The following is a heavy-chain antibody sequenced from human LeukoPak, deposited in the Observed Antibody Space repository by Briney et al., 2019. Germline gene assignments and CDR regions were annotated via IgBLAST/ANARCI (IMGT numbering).Heavy chain of an antibody. CDR1: GGSISSYY. V-gene: IGHV4-59*01. J-gene: IGHJ3*02. CDR3: ARGRFLGAFDI. Sequence: SETLSLTCTVSGGSISSYYWSWIRQPPGKGLEWIGYIYYSGSTKYKPSLKSRVTISVDTSKNQFSLKLSSVTAADTAVYYCARGRFLGAFDIWGQGTMVTVSS. D-gene: IGHD3-3*01. CDR2: IYYSGST.